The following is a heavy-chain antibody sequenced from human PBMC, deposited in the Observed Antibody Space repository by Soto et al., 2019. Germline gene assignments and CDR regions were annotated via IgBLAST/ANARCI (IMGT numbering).Heavy chain of an antibody. CDR2: IYYSGST. V-gene: IGHV4-59*08. Sequence: SKTLSLTCTVSGGSISSYYWSWIRQPPGKGLEWIGYIYYSGSTNYNPSLKSRVTISVDTSKNQFSLKLSSVTAADTAVYYCAGRPSEWGAAADCYFMDVWGKGTSVTVSS. J-gene: IGHJ6*03. CDR3: AGRPSEWGAAADCYFMDV. CDR1: GGSISSYY. D-gene: IGHD6-13*01.